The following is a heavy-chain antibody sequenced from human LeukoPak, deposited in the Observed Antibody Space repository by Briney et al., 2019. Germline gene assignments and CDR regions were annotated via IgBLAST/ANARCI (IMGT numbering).Heavy chain of an antibody. CDR2: ISSTGGTA. D-gene: IGHD6-19*01. Sequence: GGSLRLSCAASGFTFSSYGMSWVRQAPGKGLEWVSAISSTGGTAYYADSVKGRFTISRDNSKNTLYLQMNSLRAEDTAVYYCAKEDIAVAGTFDYWGQGTLVTVSS. J-gene: IGHJ4*02. V-gene: IGHV3-23*01. CDR3: AKEDIAVAGTFDY. CDR1: GFTFSSYG.